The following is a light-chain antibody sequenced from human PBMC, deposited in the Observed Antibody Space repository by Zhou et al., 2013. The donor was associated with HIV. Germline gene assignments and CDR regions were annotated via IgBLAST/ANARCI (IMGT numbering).Light chain of an antibody. Sequence: EIVMTQSPDTLSVSPGERATLSCRASQSVATNLAWYQQRLGQAPRLLIYDASIRPTGIPDRFSGSGSGTDFTLTIARLEPEDFAVYYCQQYGSSPWTFGQGTKVEIK. CDR3: QQYGSSPWT. CDR2: DAS. CDR1: QSVATN. J-gene: IGKJ1*01. V-gene: IGKV3-20*01.